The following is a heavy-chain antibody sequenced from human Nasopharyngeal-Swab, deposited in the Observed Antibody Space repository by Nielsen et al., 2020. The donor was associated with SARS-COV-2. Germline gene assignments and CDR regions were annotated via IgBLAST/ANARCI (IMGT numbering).Heavy chain of an antibody. J-gene: IGHJ6*02. CDR2: IASTGGT. D-gene: IGHD2-15*01. Sequence: GESLKLYCAASGFTISRYDMHWVRQAAGTGLECVSAIASTGGTHYPGSLRGRFVLSREDSKNSLYLQMSSLRPEDTAVYFCAREDCSGGSCHLDVWGQGTTVTVSS. CDR3: AREDCSGGSCHLDV. CDR1: GFTISRYD. V-gene: IGHV3-13*01.